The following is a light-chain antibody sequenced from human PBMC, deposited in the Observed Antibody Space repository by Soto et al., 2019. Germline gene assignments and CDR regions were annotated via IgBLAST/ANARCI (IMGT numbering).Light chain of an antibody. V-gene: IGLV2-14*01. J-gene: IGLJ3*02. CDR1: SSDVGGYNY. Sequence: QPVLTQPASVSGSPGQSITISCTGTSSDVGGYNYVSWYQQHPGKAPKLMIYEVSNRPSGVSNRFSGSKSGNTASLTISGLQAEDEGDYYCSSYAGSYTHWVFGGGTKVTVL. CDR3: SSYAGSYTHWV. CDR2: EVS.